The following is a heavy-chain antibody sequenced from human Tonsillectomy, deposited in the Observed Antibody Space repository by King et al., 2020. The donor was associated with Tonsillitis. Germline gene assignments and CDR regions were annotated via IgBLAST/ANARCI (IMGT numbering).Heavy chain of an antibody. D-gene: IGHD5-18*01. Sequence: EVQLVESGGGLEQPGGSLRLSCATSGFTFTKFAMSWVRQAPGKGLEWVSGLSGSGGNTEYADSVKGRFTISRDNSENTLYLQMNSLRADDTAIYYCAKDVDEDNYGSFDNWGQGTLVTVSS. J-gene: IGHJ4*02. CDR1: GFTFTKFA. CDR2: LSGSGGNT. CDR3: AKDVDEDNYGSFDN. V-gene: IGHV3-23*04.